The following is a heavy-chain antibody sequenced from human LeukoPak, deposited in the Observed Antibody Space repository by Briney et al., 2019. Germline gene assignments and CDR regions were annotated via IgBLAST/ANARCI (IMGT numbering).Heavy chain of an antibody. CDR2: MNPNSGNT. Sequence: ASVKVSCKASGYTFTSYDINWVRQATGQGLEWMGWMNPNSGNTGYAQKFQGRVTITRNTSISTAYMELSSLRSEDTAVYYCAWGASSGWQAADAFDIWGQGTMVTVSS. J-gene: IGHJ3*02. D-gene: IGHD6-19*01. V-gene: IGHV1-8*03. CDR3: AWGASSGWQAADAFDI. CDR1: GYTFTSYD.